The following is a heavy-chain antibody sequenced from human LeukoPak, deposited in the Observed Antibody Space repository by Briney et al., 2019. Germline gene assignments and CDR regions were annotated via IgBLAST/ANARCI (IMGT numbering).Heavy chain of an antibody. Sequence: ASVKVSCKASGYTFTSYYMDWVRQAPGQGLEWMGWINPNSGGTNYAQKFQDRVTMTRDTSISTAYMELSGLKSDDTAVYYCTRSGGVAAVNFYGMDVWGQGTTVTVSS. J-gene: IGHJ6*02. V-gene: IGHV1-2*02. CDR2: INPNSGGT. D-gene: IGHD2-15*01. CDR1: GYTFTSYY. CDR3: TRSGGVAAVNFYGMDV.